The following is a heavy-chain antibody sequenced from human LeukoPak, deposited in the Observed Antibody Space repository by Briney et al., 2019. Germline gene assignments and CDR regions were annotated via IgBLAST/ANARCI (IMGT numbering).Heavy chain of an antibody. V-gene: IGHV4-4*07. CDR1: GGSISSYY. J-gene: IGHJ4*02. CDR3: ARSTRVDTAMVFYYFDY. D-gene: IGHD5-18*01. CDR2: IYTSGST. Sequence: WETLSLTCTVSGGSISSYYWSWIRQPAGKGLEWIGRIYTSGSTNYNPSLKSRVTMSVDTSKNQFSLKLSSVTAADTAVYYCARSTRVDTAMVFYYFDYWGQGTLVTVSS.